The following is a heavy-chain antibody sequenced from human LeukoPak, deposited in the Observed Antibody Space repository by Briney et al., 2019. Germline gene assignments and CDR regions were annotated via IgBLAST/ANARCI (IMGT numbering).Heavy chain of an antibody. CDR2: ISSGSDYI. CDR1: GFTFSRYT. D-gene: IGHD2-15*01. J-gene: IGHJ5*02. CDR3: ARGADGVSSNSRGWFDP. V-gene: IGHV3-21*01. Sequence: GGSLRLSCAGSGFTFSRYTMNWVRQAPGKGLEWVSSISSGSDYIYYADSMKGRFTISRDNARNSLYLQMNTLRAEDTAVYSCARGADGVSSNSRGWFDPWGQGTLVTVSS.